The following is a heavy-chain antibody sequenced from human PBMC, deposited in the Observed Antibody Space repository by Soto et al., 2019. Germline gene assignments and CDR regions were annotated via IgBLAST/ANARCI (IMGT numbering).Heavy chain of an antibody. CDR3: ARVPDR. CDR1: GGCISSGGDS. V-gene: IGHV4-30-2*01. J-gene: IGHJ5*02. D-gene: IGHD2-2*01. Sequence: PSETLSLTCAVSGGCISSGGDSWSWIRQPPGKSLEWIGYIYHSGSTYYIPSLKSRVTISVDSSKNQFSLKLSSVTAADTAVYYCARVPDRWGQGTLVTVSS. CDR2: IYHSGST.